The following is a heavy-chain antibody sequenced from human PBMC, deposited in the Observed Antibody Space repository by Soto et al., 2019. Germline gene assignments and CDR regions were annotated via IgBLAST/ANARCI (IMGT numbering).Heavy chain of an antibody. V-gene: IGHV5-51*01. CDR2: IYPGDSDT. D-gene: IGHD3-9*01. CDR1: GYSFTSYW. J-gene: IGHJ6*02. Sequence: GESLKISCKGSGYSFTSYWIGWVRQMPGKGLEWMGIIYPGDSDTRYSPSFQGQVTISADMSTSTAYMELSSLRSEDTAVYYCAADFLYDILTGRDYYYYGMDVWGQGTTVTVSS. CDR3: AADFLYDILTGRDYYYYGMDV.